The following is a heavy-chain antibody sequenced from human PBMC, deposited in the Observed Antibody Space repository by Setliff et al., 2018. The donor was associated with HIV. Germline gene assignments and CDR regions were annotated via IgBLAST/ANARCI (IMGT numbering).Heavy chain of an antibody. Sequence: PGGSLRLSCAASGFTFHDYAMHWVRQAPGKGLEWVSGINWDNGDIDYADSVKGRFTISRDNAKNALYLQMNSLRVEDTAVYYCAKLYCGGACYSADWDYLDSWGQGTLVTVSS. CDR1: GFTFHDYA. D-gene: IGHD2-21*02. V-gene: IGHV3-9*01. CDR2: INWDNGDI. CDR3: AKLYCGGACYSADWDYLDS. J-gene: IGHJ4*02.